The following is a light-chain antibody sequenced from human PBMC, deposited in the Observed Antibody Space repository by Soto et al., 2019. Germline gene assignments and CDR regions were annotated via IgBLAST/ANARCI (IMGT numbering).Light chain of an antibody. Sequence: QSALTQPPSVSGAPAQRATISCTGSSSNIGAGYDVQWYQQLPGTAPKLLMYGNSNRPSGVPDRFSGSKSGTSASLAITGLQAEDEADYYCQSYDSSLTALYVFGIGTKVTVL. CDR2: GNS. J-gene: IGLJ1*01. V-gene: IGLV1-40*01. CDR3: QSYDSSLTALYV. CDR1: SSNIGAGYD.